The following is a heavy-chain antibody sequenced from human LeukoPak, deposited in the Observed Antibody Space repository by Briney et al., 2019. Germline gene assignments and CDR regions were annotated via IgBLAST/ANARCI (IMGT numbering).Heavy chain of an antibody. Sequence: ASVKVSCKASGGTFSSYAISWVRQAPGQGLEWMGWINPNSGGTNYAQKFQGRVTMTRDTSISTAYMELSRLRSDDTAVYYCARDGDYVWGSYRYTSGPSDYWGQGTLVTVSS. V-gene: IGHV1-2*02. CDR1: GGTFSSYA. D-gene: IGHD3-16*02. CDR3: ARDGDYVWGSYRYTSGPSDY. CDR2: INPNSGGT. J-gene: IGHJ4*02.